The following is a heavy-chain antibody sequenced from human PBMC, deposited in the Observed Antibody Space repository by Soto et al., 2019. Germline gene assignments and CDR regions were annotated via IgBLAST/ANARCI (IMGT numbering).Heavy chain of an antibody. CDR3: AKDIMTTVTRRGAFDI. CDR1: GFTFSSYA. J-gene: IGHJ3*02. CDR2: ISGSGGST. D-gene: IGHD4-17*01. Sequence: PGGSLRLSCAASGFTFSSYAMSWVRQAPGKGLEWVSAISGSGGSTYYADSVKGRFTISRDNSKNTLYLQMNSLRAEDTAVYYCAKDIMTTVTRRGAFDIWGQGTMVTVS. V-gene: IGHV3-23*01.